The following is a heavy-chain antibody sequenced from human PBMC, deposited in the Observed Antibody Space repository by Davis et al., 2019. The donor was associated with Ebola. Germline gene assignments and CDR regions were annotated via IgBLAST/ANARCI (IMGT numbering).Heavy chain of an antibody. V-gene: IGHV4-34*01. D-gene: IGHD7-27*01. CDR2: INHSGST. Sequence: GSLRLSCAVYGESFNGYSWNWIRQPPGKGLEWIGEINHSGSTNYNPSLKSRVTISVDTSKNQFSLKLSSVTAADTAVYYCARSLGRRYYFDSWGQGTLVTVSS. CDR3: ARSLGRRYYFDS. CDR1: GESFNGYS. J-gene: IGHJ4*02.